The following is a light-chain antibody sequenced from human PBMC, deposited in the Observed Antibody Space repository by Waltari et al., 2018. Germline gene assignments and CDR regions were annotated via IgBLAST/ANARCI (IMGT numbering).Light chain of an antibody. CDR3: GTWDSSLSAGV. CDR1: SSNIGNNY. V-gene: IGLV1-51*02. Sequence: QSVLTQPPSVSAAPGQMVTISCSGSSSNIGNNYVSWYQQLPGTAPKLLIYQTYARPSVIPDRFSGSKSGTSATLAITGLQTGDAADYYCGTWDSSLSAGVFGGGTKLTVL. J-gene: IGLJ3*02. CDR2: QTY.